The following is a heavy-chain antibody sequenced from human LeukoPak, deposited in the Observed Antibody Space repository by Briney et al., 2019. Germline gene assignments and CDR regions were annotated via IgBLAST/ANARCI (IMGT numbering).Heavy chain of an antibody. Sequence: PGGSLRLSCAASGFTFSGYAMSWVRQAPGKGLEWVGRIKSKTDGGTTDYAAPVKGRFTISRDDSKNTLYLQMNSLKTEDTAVYYCTTDASTGGSDPWRQGTLVTVSS. V-gene: IGHV3-15*01. D-gene: IGHD3-10*01. CDR3: TTDASTGGSDP. CDR2: IKSKTDGGTT. CDR1: GFTFSGYA. J-gene: IGHJ5*02.